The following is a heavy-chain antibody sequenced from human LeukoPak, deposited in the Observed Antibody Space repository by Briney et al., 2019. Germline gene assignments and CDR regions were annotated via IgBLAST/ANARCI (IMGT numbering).Heavy chain of an antibody. CDR2: ISTSGST. V-gene: IGHV4-39*07. J-gene: IGHJ4*02. CDR3: AREGSDSAYDYYY. D-gene: IGHD5-12*01. Sequence: SETLSLTCTVSGGSISSSNYYLAWIRQPPGKGLEWIGRISTSGSTTYKPSLKSRVTMSVDTSKNQFSLKLSSVIAADTAVYYCAREGSDSAYDYYYWGQGTLVTVSS. CDR1: GGSISSSNYY.